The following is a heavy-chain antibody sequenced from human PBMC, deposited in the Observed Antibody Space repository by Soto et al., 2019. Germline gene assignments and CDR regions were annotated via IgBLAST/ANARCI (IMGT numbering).Heavy chain of an antibody. V-gene: IGHV3-48*03. Sequence: EVQLVESGGGLVQPGGSLRLSCAASGFTFSSYQMNWVLQAPGKGLEWVSYISESGDTISYADSVKGRFTISRDNAKNSLYLQMNSLRAEDTAVYHCAREMYSSGWYGWFDPWGQGTLVSVSS. CDR2: ISESGDTI. CDR1: GFTFSSYQ. CDR3: AREMYSSGWYGWFDP. J-gene: IGHJ5*02. D-gene: IGHD6-19*01.